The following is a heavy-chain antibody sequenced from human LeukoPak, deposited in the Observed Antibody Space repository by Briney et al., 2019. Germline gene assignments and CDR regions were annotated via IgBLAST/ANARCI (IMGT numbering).Heavy chain of an antibody. V-gene: IGHV3-9*01. Sequence: GGSLRLSCAAYGFTFDDYAMHWVRQAPGKGLEWVSGISWNSGRIGYADSVKGRFTISRDNSKNTLYLEMNSLIPEDTALYYCAKPQEADLWVPDYWGQGTLVTVSS. CDR2: ISWNSGRI. CDR1: GFTFDDYA. CDR3: AKPQEADLWVPDY. J-gene: IGHJ4*02. D-gene: IGHD3-3*01.